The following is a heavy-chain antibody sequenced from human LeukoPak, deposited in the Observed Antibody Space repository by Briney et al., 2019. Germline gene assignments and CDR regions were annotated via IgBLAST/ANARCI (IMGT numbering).Heavy chain of an antibody. D-gene: IGHD3-22*01. CDR1: GFTFSSYW. V-gene: IGHV3-21*01. CDR2: ISSSSSYI. CDR3: ASLDYDSSGYSGY. J-gene: IGHJ4*02. Sequence: GGSLRLSCAASGFTFSSYWMSWVRQAPGKGLEWVSSISSSSSYIYYADSVKGRFTISRDNAKNSLYLQMSSLRAEDTAVYYCASLDYDSSGYSGYWGQGTLVTVSS.